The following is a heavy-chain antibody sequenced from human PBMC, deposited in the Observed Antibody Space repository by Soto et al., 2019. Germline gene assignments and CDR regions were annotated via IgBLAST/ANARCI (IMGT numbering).Heavy chain of an antibody. CDR1: GFTFSSYS. V-gene: IGHV3-48*02. J-gene: IGHJ4*02. Sequence: PGGSLRLSCAASGFTFSSYSMNWVRQAPGKGLEWISYISSSSGTLYYADSVKGRFTISRDNAKNSLYLQMNSLRDEDTAVYYCVRGRYYDSGAYYQYWGQGTLVTVSS. CDR3: VRGRYYDSGAYYQY. D-gene: IGHD3-22*01. CDR2: ISSSSGTL.